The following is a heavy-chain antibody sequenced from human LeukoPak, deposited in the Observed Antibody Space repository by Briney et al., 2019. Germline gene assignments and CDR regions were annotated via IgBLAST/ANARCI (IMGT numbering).Heavy chain of an antibody. CDR2: IYHSGST. Sequence: SETLSLTLAVSVGSISSSNWWSWVRQPPGKGLEWIGEIYHSGSTNYNPSLKSRVTISVDTSKTQFSLKLSSVTAADTAVYYCARVEQLGTYYFDYWGQGTLVTVSS. D-gene: IGHD6-13*01. V-gene: IGHV4-4*02. J-gene: IGHJ4*02. CDR3: ARVEQLGTYYFDY. CDR1: VGSISSSNW.